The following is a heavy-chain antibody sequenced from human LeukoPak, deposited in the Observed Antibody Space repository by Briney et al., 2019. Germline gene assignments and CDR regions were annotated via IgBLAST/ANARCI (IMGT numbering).Heavy chain of an antibody. V-gene: IGHV3-11*01. Sequence: GGSLRLSCAASGFTFSDYYMSRIRQAPGKGLEWVSYISSSGSTIYYADSVKARFTISRDNAKNSLYLQMNSLRAEDTAVYYCARRYCSSTSCYGEGTEYYFDYWGQGTLVTVSS. J-gene: IGHJ4*02. CDR1: GFTFSDYY. D-gene: IGHD2-2*01. CDR3: ARRYCSSTSCYGEGTEYYFDY. CDR2: ISSSGSTI.